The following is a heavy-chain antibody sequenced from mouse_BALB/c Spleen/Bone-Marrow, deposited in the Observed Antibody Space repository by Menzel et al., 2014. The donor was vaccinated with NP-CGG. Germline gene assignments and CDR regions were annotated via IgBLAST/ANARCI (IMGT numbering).Heavy chain of an antibody. V-gene: IGHV3-6*02. Sequence: VQLQQSGPGLVKPSQSLSLTCSVTGYSITRCYYWNWIRQFPGNKLEWMGYISYDGSNNYNPSLKNRISITRNPSKNQFFLKLNSVTAEDTATYYCTRRRYRYLFAYWGQGTLVTVPA. CDR3: TRRRYRYLFAY. D-gene: IGHD2-14*01. CDR2: ISYDGSN. CDR1: GYSITRCYY. J-gene: IGHJ3*01.